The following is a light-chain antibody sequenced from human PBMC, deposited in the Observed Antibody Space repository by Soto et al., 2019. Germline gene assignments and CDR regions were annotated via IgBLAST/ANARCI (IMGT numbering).Light chain of an antibody. V-gene: IGLV2-23*02. Sequence: QSALTQPASVSGSPGQSITISCTGTSSDVGSYNLVSWYQQHPGKAPKLMIYEVSKRPSGVSSRFSGSKSGNTASLTISGLQAEDEADYYCCSYAGSSTFVYVFGTGTKVTVL. CDR3: CSYAGSSTFVYV. CDR1: SSDVGSYNL. J-gene: IGLJ1*01. CDR2: EVS.